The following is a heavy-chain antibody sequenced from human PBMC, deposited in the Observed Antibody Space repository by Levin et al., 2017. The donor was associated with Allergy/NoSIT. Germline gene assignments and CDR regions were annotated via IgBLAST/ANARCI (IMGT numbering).Heavy chain of an antibody. D-gene: IGHD3-16*02. Sequence: RASVKVSCKASGYTFTDYYFHWVRQAPGQGLEWMGWMNPNSGGTNSAQKFQGRVSMTRDTSISTAYMELRRLRSDDTAVYYCARELSGDPYYFYAMDVWGQGTSVTVSS. CDR2: MNPNSGGT. CDR3: ARELSGDPYYFYAMDV. V-gene: IGHV1-2*02. J-gene: IGHJ6*02. CDR1: GYTFTDYY.